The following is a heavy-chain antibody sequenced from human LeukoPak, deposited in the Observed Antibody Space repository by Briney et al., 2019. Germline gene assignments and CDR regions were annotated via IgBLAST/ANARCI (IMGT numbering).Heavy chain of an antibody. Sequence: GGSLRLSCAASGFTFSSYAMSWVRQAPGKGLEWVSAISGSGGSTYYADSVKGRFTISRDNSKNTLYLQMNRLRAEDTAVYYCAKVGDFYGDYVGYFDYWGQGTLVTVSS. V-gene: IGHV3-23*01. J-gene: IGHJ4*02. CDR1: GFTFSSYA. CDR3: AKVGDFYGDYVGYFDY. CDR2: ISGSGGST. D-gene: IGHD4-17*01.